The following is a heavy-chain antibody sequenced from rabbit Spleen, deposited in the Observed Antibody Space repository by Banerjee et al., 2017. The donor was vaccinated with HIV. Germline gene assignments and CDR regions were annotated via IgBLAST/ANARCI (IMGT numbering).Heavy chain of an antibody. Sequence: QSLEESGGGLVKPEGSLTLPCTASGFSFSSRYYMCWVRQPPGKGLELIGCIYTGSGSTYYATWGNGRVTISRTSSTTLTLQMTSLTAADTATYFCARRNSGSYGDYAGAYNLWGQGTLVTVS. CDR2: IYTGSGST. CDR3: ARRNSGSYGDYAGAYNL. J-gene: IGHJ4*01. D-gene: IGHD2-1*01. V-gene: IGHV1S40*01. CDR1: GFSFSSRYY.